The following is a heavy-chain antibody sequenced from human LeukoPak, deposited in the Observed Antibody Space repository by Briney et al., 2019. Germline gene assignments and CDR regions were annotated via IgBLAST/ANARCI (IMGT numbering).Heavy chain of an antibody. Sequence: ASVKVSCKASGYTFTGYYMHWVRQAPGQGLEWMGWINPNSGGTNYAQKFQGRVTMTRDTSISTAYMELSRRRSDDTAVYYCARVVLSTVAGPTRAYNWFDPWGQGTLVTVSS. J-gene: IGHJ5*02. V-gene: IGHV1-2*02. CDR3: ARVVLSTVAGPTRAYNWFDP. CDR1: GYTFTGYY. D-gene: IGHD6-19*01. CDR2: INPNSGGT.